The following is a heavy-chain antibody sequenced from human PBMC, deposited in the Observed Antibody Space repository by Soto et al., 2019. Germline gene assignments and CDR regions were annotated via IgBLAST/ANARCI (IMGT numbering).Heavy chain of an antibody. D-gene: IGHD4-17*01. J-gene: IGHJ4*02. CDR1: GGSVSSGSYY. CDR2: IYYSGST. CDR3: ASRLTDYGEDFDY. Sequence: QVQLQESGPGLVKPSETLSLTCTVSGGSVSSGSYYWSWIRQPPGKGLEWIGYIYYSGSTNYNPSLKSRVTISVDTSKHQFSLKPSSVTAADTAVYYCASRLTDYGEDFDYWGQGTLVTVSS. V-gene: IGHV4-61*01.